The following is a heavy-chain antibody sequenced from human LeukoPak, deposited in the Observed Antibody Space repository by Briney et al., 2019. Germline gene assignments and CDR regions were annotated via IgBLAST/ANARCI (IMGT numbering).Heavy chain of an antibody. CDR3: TRGWDS. J-gene: IGHJ4*02. CDR1: GYTFSNYD. V-gene: IGHV1-8*01. Sequence: ASVKVSCKASGYTFSNYDINWVRQAPGQGLEWMGWMNPDSDDADYAQKFQGRSSITMNTSITTAYMELSSLGFEDTAVYFCTRGWDSWGQGTLVTVSS. CDR2: MNPDSDDA.